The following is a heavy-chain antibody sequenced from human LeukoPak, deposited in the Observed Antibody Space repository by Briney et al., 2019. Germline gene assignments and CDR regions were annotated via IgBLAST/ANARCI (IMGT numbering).Heavy chain of an antibody. V-gene: IGHV3-64D*06. CDR1: GFTFSTYV. CDR3: VRGTGY. J-gene: IGHJ4*02. CDR2: ISSNGDNT. Sequence: GGSLRLSCSVSGFTFSTYVMHWVRQAPGKGLEYVSAISSNGDNTYYADSVKGRFTISRDNSKNTLYLQMSSLRADDTAVYHCVRGTGYWGQGTLVTASS.